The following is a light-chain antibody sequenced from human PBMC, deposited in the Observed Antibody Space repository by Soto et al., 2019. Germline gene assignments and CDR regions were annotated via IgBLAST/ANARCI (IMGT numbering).Light chain of an antibody. J-gene: IGKJ1*01. Sequence: EIVMTQSPATLSVSPGERATLSCRASQSVSSNLAWYQQKPGQAPRLLIYGASTRATGIPARFSGTGSGTEFTLTISSLQSEDFALYYCQQYNDWPLTFGQGTKV. CDR1: QSVSSN. CDR2: GAS. CDR3: QQYNDWPLT. V-gene: IGKV3D-15*01.